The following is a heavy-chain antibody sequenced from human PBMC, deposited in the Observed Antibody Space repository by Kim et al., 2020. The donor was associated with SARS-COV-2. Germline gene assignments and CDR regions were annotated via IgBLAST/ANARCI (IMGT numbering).Heavy chain of an antibody. Sequence: SETLSLTCAVYGGSFSGYYWSWIRQPPGKGLEWIGEINHSGSTNYNPSLKSRVTISVDTSKNQFSLKLSSVTAADTAVYYCARAGYGSGSLPRDYWGQGTLVTVSS. D-gene: IGHD3-10*01. J-gene: IGHJ4*02. CDR3: ARAGYGSGSLPRDY. V-gene: IGHV4-34*01. CDR2: INHSGST. CDR1: GGSFSGYY.